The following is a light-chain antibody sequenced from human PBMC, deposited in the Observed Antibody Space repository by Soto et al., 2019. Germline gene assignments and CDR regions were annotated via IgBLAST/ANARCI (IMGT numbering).Light chain of an antibody. CDR1: QSISTY. CDR3: QQSYCTPRT. V-gene: IGKV1-39*01. Sequence: DIQMTQSPSSLSASVGDRVTITRRASQSISTYLNWYQQKPGKAPNLLIYVASSLQSGVPSRFSGSGSGTDFTLTISSLQPEDFATYYCQQSYCTPRTFGQGTKVDIK. CDR2: VAS. J-gene: IGKJ1*01.